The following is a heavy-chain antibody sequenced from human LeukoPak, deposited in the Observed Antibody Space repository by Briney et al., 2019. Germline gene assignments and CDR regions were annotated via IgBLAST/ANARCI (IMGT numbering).Heavy chain of an antibody. V-gene: IGHV3-74*01. J-gene: IGHJ4*02. CDR2: INTDGTYT. Sequence: GGSLRLSCTASGFIFSNYCIHWVRQVPGKGLIWVSRINTDGTYTSYADSVKGRFTISRDNATNTLYLQMNSLRAEDTAVYYCATDLTGYEDQWGQGTLVTVSS. D-gene: IGHD2-2*03. CDR1: GFIFSNYC. CDR3: ATDLTGYEDQ.